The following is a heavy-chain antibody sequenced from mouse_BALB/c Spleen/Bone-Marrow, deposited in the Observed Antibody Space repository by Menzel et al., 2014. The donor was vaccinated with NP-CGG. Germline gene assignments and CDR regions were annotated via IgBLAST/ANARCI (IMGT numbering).Heavy chain of an antibody. J-gene: IGHJ2*01. D-gene: IGHD2-1*01. Sequence: VQLQQSGAELVRPGASVKLSCKASGYTFTSYWINWVKQRPGQGLEWIGNIYPSNNYTNYNQEFKDKATLTVDKSSSTAYMQLSSPTSEDSAVYYCTGGNYPYYFDYWGQGTTLTVSS. CDR1: GYTFTSYW. V-gene: IGHV1-69*02. CDR2: IYPSNNYT. CDR3: TGGNYPYYFDY.